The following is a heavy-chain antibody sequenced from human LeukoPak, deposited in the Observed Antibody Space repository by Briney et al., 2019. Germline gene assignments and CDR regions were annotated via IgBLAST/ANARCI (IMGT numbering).Heavy chain of an antibody. J-gene: IGHJ4*02. CDR3: ARVARDYDFWSGYPPYYFGY. Sequence: PSETLSLTCTVSGGSISSYYWSWIRQPPGKGLEWIGYIYYSGSTNYNASLKSRVTIAVDTSHNQLSLKLSSVTAPDTAVDYCARVARDYDFWSGYPPYYFGYWGQGTLVTVSS. V-gene: IGHV4-59*01. D-gene: IGHD3-3*01. CDR2: IYYSGST. CDR1: GGSISSYY.